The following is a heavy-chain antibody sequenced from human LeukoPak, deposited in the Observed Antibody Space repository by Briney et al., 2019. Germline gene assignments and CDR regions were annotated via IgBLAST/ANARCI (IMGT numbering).Heavy chain of an antibody. V-gene: IGHV5-51*01. J-gene: IGHJ3*02. CDR2: IYPCDSDT. CDR1: GYSSTNYW. CDR3: ARRPGNSGWFLAFDI. Sequence: GESLKISCKGSGYSSTNYWIGWVRQMPGKGLEWMGIIYPCDSDTRYSPSFQGQVTISTDKSISTAYLQWSSLKASDTAMYYCARRPGNSGWFLAFDIWGQGTMVTVSS. D-gene: IGHD6-19*01.